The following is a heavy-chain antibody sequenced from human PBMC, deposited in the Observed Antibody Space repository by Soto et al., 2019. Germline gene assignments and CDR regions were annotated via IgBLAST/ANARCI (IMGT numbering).Heavy chain of an antibody. CDR1: GFTFSSYG. D-gene: IGHD5-18*01. J-gene: IGHJ4*02. CDR3: ARDRRYSSSFDY. Sequence: SCAASGFTFSSYGMHWVRQAPGKGLVWVSRINSDGSSTSYADSVKGRFTISRDNAKNTLYLQMNSLRAEDTAVYYCARDRRYSSSFDYWGRGTLVTVSS. V-gene: IGHV3-74*01. CDR2: INSDGSST.